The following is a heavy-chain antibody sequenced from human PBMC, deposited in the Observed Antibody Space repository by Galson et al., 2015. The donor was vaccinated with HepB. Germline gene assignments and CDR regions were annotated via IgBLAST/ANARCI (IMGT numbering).Heavy chain of an antibody. D-gene: IGHD3/OR15-3a*01. CDR2: TRYDGINK. V-gene: IGHV3-33*01. Sequence: SLRLSCAASGFSISTSGMHWVRQAAGKGLEWVAITRYDGINKHYADSVKGRFIISRDNSKNALYLQMNSLRADDTAVYYCARERTEVASRPSPYYNFYYGLDAWGQGTTVTVSS. CDR1: GFSISTSG. CDR3: ARERTEVASRPSPYYNFYYGLDA. J-gene: IGHJ6*02.